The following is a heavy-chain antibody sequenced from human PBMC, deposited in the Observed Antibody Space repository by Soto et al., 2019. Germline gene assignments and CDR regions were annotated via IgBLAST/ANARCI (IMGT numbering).Heavy chain of an antibody. D-gene: IGHD5-12*01. J-gene: IGHJ5*02. Sequence: PSETLSLTCAVYGGSFSGYYWSWIRQPPGKGLEWIGEINHSGSTNYNPSLKSRVTISVDTSKNQFSLKLSSVTAADTAVYYCARYVSTNYNWFDPWGQGTLVTVSS. CDR2: INHSGST. V-gene: IGHV4-34*01. CDR1: GGSFSGYY. CDR3: ARYVSTNYNWFDP.